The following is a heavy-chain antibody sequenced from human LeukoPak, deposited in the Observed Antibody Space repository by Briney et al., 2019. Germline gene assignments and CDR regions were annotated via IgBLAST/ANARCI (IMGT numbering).Heavy chain of an antibody. CDR2: ISSSSSYI. Sequence: GGSLRLSCAASGFTFSSYSMNWVRQAPGKGLEWVSSISSSSSYIYYADSVKGRFTISRDNAKNSLYLQMNSLRAEDTAVYYCARDSGGGVVVFFDYWGQGNLVTVSS. J-gene: IGHJ4*02. CDR1: GFTFSSYS. D-gene: IGHD3-22*01. CDR3: ARDSGGGVVVFFDY. V-gene: IGHV3-21*01.